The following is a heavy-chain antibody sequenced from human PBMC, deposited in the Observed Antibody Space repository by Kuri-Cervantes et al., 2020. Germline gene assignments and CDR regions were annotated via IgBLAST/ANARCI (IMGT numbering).Heavy chain of an antibody. D-gene: IGHD6-6*01. CDR1: GSSISGGYY. V-gene: IGHV4-38-2*01. CDR2: IYHSGGT. Sequence: SETLSLTCAVSGSSISGGYYWGWIRQPPGKGLEWIGSIYHSGGTYYNPSLKSRVTMSVDTSKNQFSLKLSSVTAADTAVYYCAGVTYSRSPRGAFDYWGQGTLVTVSS. CDR3: AGVTYSRSPRGAFDY. J-gene: IGHJ4*02.